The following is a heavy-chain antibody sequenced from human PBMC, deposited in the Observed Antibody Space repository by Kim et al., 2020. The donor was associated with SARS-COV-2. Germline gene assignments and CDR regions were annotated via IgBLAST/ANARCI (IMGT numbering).Heavy chain of an antibody. J-gene: IGHJ4*02. D-gene: IGHD5-18*01. CDR3: ARDGYNYGFDY. V-gene: IGHV3-74*01. Sequence: YADSVKCRFTISMDHAKNSLYLQMHSLRAEDTAVYFCARDGYNYGFDYWGQGALVTVSS.